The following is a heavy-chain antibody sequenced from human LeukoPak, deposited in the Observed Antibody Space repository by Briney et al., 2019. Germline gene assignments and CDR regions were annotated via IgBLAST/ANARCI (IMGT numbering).Heavy chain of an antibody. J-gene: IGHJ4*02. Sequence: PSETLSLTCTVSGGSISSYYWSWIRQPPGKGLEWIGYIYHSGSTNYNPSLKSRVTISVDTSKNQFSLKLSSVTAADTAVYYCARSPYYYGSGSYFRPWGQGTLVTVSS. CDR2: IYHSGST. CDR1: GGSISSYY. D-gene: IGHD3-10*01. V-gene: IGHV4-59*01. CDR3: ARSPYYYGSGSYFRP.